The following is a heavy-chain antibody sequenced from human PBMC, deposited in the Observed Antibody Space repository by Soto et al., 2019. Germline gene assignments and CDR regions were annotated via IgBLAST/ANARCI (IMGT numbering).Heavy chain of an antibody. CDR1: GDTFTSYA. D-gene: IGHD2-2*01. Sequence: AASVKVSCKASGDTFTSYAVHWVRQAPGQRLEWMGWINAGNGNTRFSQNLQGRVTITRDTSARTVYMELSSLRSEDTAVYYCARGHLAVVPVASWFYYMDVWGKGTTVTVSS. CDR3: ARGHLAVVPVASWFYYMDV. J-gene: IGHJ6*03. CDR2: INAGNGNT. V-gene: IGHV1-3*01.